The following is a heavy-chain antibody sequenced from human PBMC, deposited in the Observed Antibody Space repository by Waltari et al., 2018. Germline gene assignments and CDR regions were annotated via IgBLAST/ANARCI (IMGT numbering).Heavy chain of an antibody. CDR3: ARKGGRGYTYGPFYFDY. V-gene: IGHV3-30*02. CDR2: IRLDGRTA. CDR1: GLPLRNFA. Sequence: QVQLMESGGGVVQPGGSLRLSCAASGLPLRNFALPWVRQTRARGLEWVAFIRLDGRTADYGDSVTGRFTVSRDNSENRCYLQMNSLRPEDTGVYYCARKGGRGYTYGPFYFDYWGRGTLVTVSS. J-gene: IGHJ4*02. D-gene: IGHD5-18*01.